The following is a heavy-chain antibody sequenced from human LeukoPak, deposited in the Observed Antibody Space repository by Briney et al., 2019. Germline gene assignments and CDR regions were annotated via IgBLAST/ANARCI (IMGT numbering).Heavy chain of an antibody. CDR3: ATAAGTRVIYMDV. D-gene: IGHD6-13*01. Sequence: PGGSLRLSCASSGFTFSSYGMHWVRQAPGEGLEWVAVIWYDGSNKYYADSVKGRFTISRDNSKNTLYLQMNSLRAEDTAVYYCATAAGTRVIYMDVWGKGTTLTVSS. CDR2: IWYDGSNK. J-gene: IGHJ6*03. CDR1: GFTFSSYG. V-gene: IGHV3-33*01.